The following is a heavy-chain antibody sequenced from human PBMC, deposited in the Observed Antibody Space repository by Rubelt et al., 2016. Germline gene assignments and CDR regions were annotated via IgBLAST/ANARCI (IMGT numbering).Heavy chain of an antibody. CDR1: GGSISSSSYY. Sequence: QLQLQESGPGLVKPSETLSLTCTVSGGSISSSSYYWSWIRQPPGKGLEWIGEINHSGSTNYNPSLKSRVTISVDTSKNQFSLKLGSVTAADTAVYYCARGLFPGIAGLCCWGQGTLVTVSS. CDR2: INHSGST. D-gene: IGHD6-13*01. V-gene: IGHV4-39*01. CDR3: ARGLFPGIAGLCC. J-gene: IGHJ4*02.